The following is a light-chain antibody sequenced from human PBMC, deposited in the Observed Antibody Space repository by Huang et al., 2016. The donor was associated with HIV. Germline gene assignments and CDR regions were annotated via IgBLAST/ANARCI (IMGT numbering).Light chain of an antibody. CDR1: QSVSSN. CDR2: GAS. CDR3: QQYQDWPRT. J-gene: IGKJ1*01. V-gene: IGKV3-15*01. Sequence: EIVMTQSPGTLSLSPGERATLSCRPSQSVSSNLAWYQHKPGQAHRLLIYGASTRATGVPARFSGSGSGTEFTLTISSLQSDDFVVYYCQQYQDWPRTFGQGTKVEIK.